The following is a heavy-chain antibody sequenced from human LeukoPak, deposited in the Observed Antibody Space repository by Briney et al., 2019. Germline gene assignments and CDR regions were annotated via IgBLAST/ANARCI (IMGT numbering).Heavy chain of an antibody. J-gene: IGHJ5*02. V-gene: IGHV4-4*07. CDR2: IYTSGSI. D-gene: IGHD6-13*01. Sequence: SETLSLTRTVSGGSNSSYYWSWIRQPAGKGLEWIGRIYTSGSINYNPSLKSRVTMSVDTSKNQFSLKLSSVTAADTAVYYCARVGSRGFDPWGQGTLVTVSS. CDR1: GGSNSSYY. CDR3: ARVGSRGFDP.